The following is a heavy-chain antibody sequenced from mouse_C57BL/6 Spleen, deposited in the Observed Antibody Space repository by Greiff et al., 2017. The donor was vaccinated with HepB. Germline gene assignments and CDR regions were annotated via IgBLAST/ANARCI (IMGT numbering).Heavy chain of an antibody. CDR2: IDPSDSYT. CDR1: GYTFTSYW. Sequence: QVQLQQPWAELVKPGASVKLSCKASGYTFTSYWMQWVKQRHGQGLEWIGEIDPSDSYTNYNQKFKGKATLTVDTSSSTAYMQLSSLTSEDSAVYYCAIQGTTRDYWGEGTTLTVSS. J-gene: IGHJ2*01. V-gene: IGHV1-50*01. D-gene: IGHD2-13*01. CDR3: AIQGTTRDY.